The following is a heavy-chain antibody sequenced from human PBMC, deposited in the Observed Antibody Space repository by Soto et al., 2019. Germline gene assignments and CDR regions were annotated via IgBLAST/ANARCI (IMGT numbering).Heavy chain of an antibody. CDR2: MNPNSGNT. CDR1: GYTFTSYD. CDR3: ARDDILTGSIYYYYYMDV. D-gene: IGHD3-9*01. Sequence: ASVKVSCKASGYTFTSYDINWVRQATGQGLEWMGWMNPNSGNTGYAQKLQGRVTMTRNTSISTAYMELSSLRSEDAAVYYCARDDILTGSIYYYYYMDVWGKGTTVTVSS. V-gene: IGHV1-8*01. J-gene: IGHJ6*03.